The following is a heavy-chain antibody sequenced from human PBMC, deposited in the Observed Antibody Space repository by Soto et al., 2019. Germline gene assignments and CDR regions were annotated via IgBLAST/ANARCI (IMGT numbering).Heavy chain of an antibody. Sequence: EVQLLESGGGLVQPGGSLRLSCAASGFTFSNYVMNWVSQAPGKGLEWVSTISYSADKTFYADSVKGRFTISRDNSRDTLFLQMTSLRADDAAVYYCARRARTATTNWGAFDIWGQGTMVTVSS. CDR3: ARRARTATTNWGAFDI. CDR1: GFTFSNYV. J-gene: IGHJ3*02. D-gene: IGHD1-7*01. V-gene: IGHV3-23*01. CDR2: ISYSADKT.